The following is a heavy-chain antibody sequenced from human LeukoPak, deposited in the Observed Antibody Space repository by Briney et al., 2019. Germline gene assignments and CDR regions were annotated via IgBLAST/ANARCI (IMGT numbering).Heavy chain of an antibody. CDR3: ARAYSGSYSYFDH. D-gene: IGHD1-26*01. V-gene: IGHV4-59*01. CDR2: IYYSGST. Sequence: SETLSLTCTVSGGSMSSYYWTWVRQPPRKGLEWIGDIYYSGSTNYNPSLKSRVTISVDTSKNQFFLILSSVTAADTAVYYCARAYSGSYSYFDHWGQGTLVTVSS. J-gene: IGHJ4*02. CDR1: GGSMSSYY.